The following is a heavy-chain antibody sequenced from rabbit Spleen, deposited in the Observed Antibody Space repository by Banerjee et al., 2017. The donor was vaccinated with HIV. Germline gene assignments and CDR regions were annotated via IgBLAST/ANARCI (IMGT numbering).Heavy chain of an antibody. J-gene: IGHJ6*01. CDR3: ARRNGFFGL. CDR1: GFSFSNSYW. D-gene: IGHD3-1*01. Sequence: QEQLEESGGDLVKPEGSLTLTCTVSGFSFSNSYWICWVRQPPGKRPEWIGCIRGANSGDIWYANWATGRFTISKTSPTTVTLQMTSLIVADTATYFCARRNGFFGLWGPGTLVTVS. CDR2: IRGANSGDI. V-gene: IGHV1S45*01.